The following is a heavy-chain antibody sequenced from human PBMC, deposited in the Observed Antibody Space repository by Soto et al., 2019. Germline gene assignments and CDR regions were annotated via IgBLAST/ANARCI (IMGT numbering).Heavy chain of an antibody. CDR1: GDSIRSYY. Sequence: PSETLSLTCTVSGDSIRSYYWTWIRQPPGRGLEWIGHVYYGGSTNYNPSLQSRVTISLDTSKNQFSLRLTSMTAADAVVYYCAGEGALATFGVVWGQGTRVTVSS. J-gene: IGHJ4*02. V-gene: IGHV4-59*01. D-gene: IGHD3-3*01. CDR2: VYYGGST. CDR3: AGEGALATFGVV.